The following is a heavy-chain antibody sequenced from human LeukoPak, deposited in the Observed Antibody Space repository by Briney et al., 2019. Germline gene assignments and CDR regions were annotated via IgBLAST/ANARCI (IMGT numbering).Heavy chain of an antibody. CDR1: GFTFSSYS. J-gene: IGHJ4*02. CDR3: ARDGGIVGAAHYDY. D-gene: IGHD1-26*01. Sequence: GGSLRLSCAASGFTFSSYSMNWVRQAPGKGLEWVSSISSSSSYIYYADSVKGRFTISRDNAKNSLYLQMNSLRAEDTAVYYCARDGGIVGAAHYDYWGQGTLVTVSS. CDR2: ISSSSSYI. V-gene: IGHV3-21*01.